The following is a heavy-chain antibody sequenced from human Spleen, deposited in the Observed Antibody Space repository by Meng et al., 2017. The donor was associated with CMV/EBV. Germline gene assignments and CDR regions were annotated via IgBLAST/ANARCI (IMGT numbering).Heavy chain of an antibody. V-gene: IGHV4-61*01. CDR2: IYSSGST. J-gene: IGHJ5*02. CDR3: ARGRSSSSGHWFDP. CDR1: GGSVSSGIYY. Sequence: GGSVSSGIYYWRWIRQPPEKGLEWIGYIYSSGSTNYNPSLKSRVTISVDTSKNQFPLKLSSVTAADTAVYYCARGRSSSSGHWFDPWGQGTLVTVSS. D-gene: IGHD6-6*01.